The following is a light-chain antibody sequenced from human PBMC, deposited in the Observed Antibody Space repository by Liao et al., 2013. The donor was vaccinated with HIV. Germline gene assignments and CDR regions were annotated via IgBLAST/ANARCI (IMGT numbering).Light chain of an antibody. CDR2: QDS. J-gene: IGLJ2*01. V-gene: IGLV3-1*01. CDR1: TLANKY. CDR3: QAWDSSSVV. Sequence: SYDLTQPPSVSVSPGQIANITCSGDTLANKYASWYQQRPGQSPVLVIYQDSRRPSGIPERFSGSTSGNTATLTIIGTQALDEADYYCQAWDSSSVVFGGGTKLTVL.